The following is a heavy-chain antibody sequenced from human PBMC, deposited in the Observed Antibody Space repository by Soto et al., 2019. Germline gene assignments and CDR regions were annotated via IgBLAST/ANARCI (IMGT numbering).Heavy chain of an antibody. CDR3: ATTGWDCTKGVCYDY. Sequence: APVKVSCKVSGYTLTELSMHWVRQAPGKGLEWMGWFNPNSGDTNYAQKFQGWVTMTRDTSISTAYMELSRLRSDDTAVYYCATTGWDCTKGVCYDYWGQGTLVTVSS. CDR2: FNPNSGDT. V-gene: IGHV1-2*04. D-gene: IGHD2-8*01. J-gene: IGHJ4*02. CDR1: GYTLTELS.